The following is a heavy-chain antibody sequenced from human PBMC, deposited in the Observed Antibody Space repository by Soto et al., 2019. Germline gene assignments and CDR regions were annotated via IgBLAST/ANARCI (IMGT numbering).Heavy chain of an antibody. V-gene: IGHV3-21*02. CDR3: ARAGRLYDPLDY. Sequence: EVQLVESGGGLVKPGGSLRLSCVGSGFIFRNHGMNWVRQAQGKGLEWVSSISSSSNYVHYVDSVKGRFTVSRDNDENSLFLQMNSLRAEDTAVYFCARAGRLYDPLDYWGQGTLVTVSS. CDR2: ISSSSNYV. J-gene: IGHJ4*02. D-gene: IGHD1-1*01. CDR1: GFIFRNHG.